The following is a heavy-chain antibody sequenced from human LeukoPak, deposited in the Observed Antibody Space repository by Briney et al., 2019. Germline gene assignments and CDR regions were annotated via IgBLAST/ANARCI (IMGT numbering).Heavy chain of an antibody. CDR1: GFTFNDYA. CDR2: ISWNSGSI. CDR3: AKDMGAMVRGAIDY. Sequence: PGRSLRLSCAASGFTFNDYAMHWVRQAPGKGLEWVSGISWNSGSIGYADSVKGRFTISRDNAKNSLYLQMNSLRAEDTALYYCAKDMGAMVRGAIDYWGQGTLVTVSS. D-gene: IGHD3-10*01. V-gene: IGHV3-9*01. J-gene: IGHJ4*02.